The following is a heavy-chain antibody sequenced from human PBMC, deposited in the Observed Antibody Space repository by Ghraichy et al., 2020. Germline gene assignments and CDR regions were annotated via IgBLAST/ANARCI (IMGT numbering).Heavy chain of an antibody. Sequence: GGSLRLACAASGFTFSGSAMHWVRQASGKGLEWVGRIRSKANSYATAYAASVKGRFTISRDDSKNTAYLQMNSLKTEDTAVYYCTRQTYYYDSSGFPYYYGMDVWGQGTTVTVSS. V-gene: IGHV3-73*01. D-gene: IGHD3-22*01. CDR1: GFTFSGSA. J-gene: IGHJ6*02. CDR3: TRQTYYYDSSGFPYYYGMDV. CDR2: IRSKANSYAT.